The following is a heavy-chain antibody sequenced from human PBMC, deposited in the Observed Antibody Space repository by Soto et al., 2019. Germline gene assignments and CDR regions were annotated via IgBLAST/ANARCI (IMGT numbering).Heavy chain of an antibody. CDR2: IYYSGST. V-gene: IGHV4-61*01. CDR3: ARDALGIAAAWPGWWFDP. CDR1: GGSVSSGSYY. J-gene: IGHJ5*02. Sequence: SETLSLTCTVSGGSVSSGSYYWSWIRQPPGKGLEWIGYIYYSGSTNYNPSLKSRVTISVDTSKNQFSLKLSSVTAADTAVYYCARDALGIAAAWPGWWFDPWGQGTLVTVSS. D-gene: IGHD6-13*01.